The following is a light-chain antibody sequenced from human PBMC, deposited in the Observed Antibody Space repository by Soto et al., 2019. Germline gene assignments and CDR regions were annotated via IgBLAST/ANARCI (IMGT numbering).Light chain of an antibody. CDR3: QQFAGS. CDR2: ATS. Sequence: EVVLTQSPATLSLSPGEGATLSCRASQSIGNYLAWYQQKPGQAPRLLIYATSNRATGIPARFSGSGSGTDFTLTISSLEPEDFAVYYCQQFAGSFGGGTKV. J-gene: IGKJ4*02. CDR1: QSIGNY. V-gene: IGKV3-11*01.